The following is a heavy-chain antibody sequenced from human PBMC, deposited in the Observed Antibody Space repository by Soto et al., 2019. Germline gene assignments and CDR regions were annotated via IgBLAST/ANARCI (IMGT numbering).Heavy chain of an antibody. J-gene: IGHJ6*02. CDR1: GYTFTSYY. CDR2: INPSGGST. CDR3: ARDLRRWEIPYVDGMDV. Sequence: ASVKVSCKASGYTFTSYYMHWVRQAPGQGLEWMGIINPSGGSTSYAQKFQGRVTMTRDTSTSTVYMELSSLRSEDTAVYYCARDLRRWEIPYVDGMDVWGQGTTVTAP. D-gene: IGHD1-26*01. V-gene: IGHV1-46*01.